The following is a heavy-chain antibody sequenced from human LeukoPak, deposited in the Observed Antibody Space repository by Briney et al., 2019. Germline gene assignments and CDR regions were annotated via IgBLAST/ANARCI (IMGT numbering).Heavy chain of an antibody. D-gene: IGHD6-6*01. J-gene: IGHJ4*02. V-gene: IGHV3-23*01. CDR1: GGSISSSSYY. Sequence: PSETLSLTCTVSGGSISSSSYYWGWIRQPPGKGLEWVSAISDSGGNTYYADSVKGRFTISRDNSKNTMHLQMNSLRAEDTAVYYCAKAIAARRDVTDCWGQGTLVTVSS. CDR2: ISDSGGNT. CDR3: AKAIAARRDVTDC.